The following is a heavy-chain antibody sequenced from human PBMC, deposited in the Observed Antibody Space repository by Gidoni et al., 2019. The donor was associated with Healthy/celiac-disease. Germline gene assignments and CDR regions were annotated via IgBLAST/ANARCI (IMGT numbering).Heavy chain of an antibody. Sequence: QVQLVQSGAEVKKPGASVKVSCKASGYTFTGYYMHWVRQAPGQGLEWMGWINPNSGGTNYAQKFQGRVTMTRDTSISTAYMELSRLRSDDTAVYYCARATPYYDFWSGYSSPHNWFDPWGQGTLVTVSS. CDR1: GYTFTGYY. J-gene: IGHJ5*02. CDR3: ARATPYYDFWSGYSSPHNWFDP. V-gene: IGHV1-2*02. CDR2: INPNSGGT. D-gene: IGHD3-3*01.